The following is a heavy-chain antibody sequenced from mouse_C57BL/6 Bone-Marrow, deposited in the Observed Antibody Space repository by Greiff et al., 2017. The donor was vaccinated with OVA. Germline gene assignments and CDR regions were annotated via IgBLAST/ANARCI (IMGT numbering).Heavy chain of an antibody. D-gene: IGHD2-3*01. CDR3: ARERLLTLYYFDY. J-gene: IGHJ2*01. V-gene: IGHV1-75*01. CDR1: GYTFTDYY. Sequence: VKLMESGPELVKPGASVKISCKASGYTFTDYYINWVKQRPGQGLEWIGWIFPGSGSTYYNEKFKGKATLTVDKSSSTAYMLLSSLTSEDSAVYFCARERLLTLYYFDYWGQGTTLTVSS. CDR2: IFPGSGST.